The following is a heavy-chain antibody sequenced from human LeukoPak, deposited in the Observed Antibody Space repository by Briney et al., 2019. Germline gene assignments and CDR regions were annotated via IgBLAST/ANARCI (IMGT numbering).Heavy chain of an antibody. CDR1: GGSISSYY. V-gene: IGHV4-59*01. CDR3: ARSLGYCTNGVCYKGFSGYYYMDV. D-gene: IGHD2-8*01. Sequence: SETLSLTCTVSGGSISSYYWSWIRQPPGKGLEWIGYIYYSGSTNYNPSLKSRVTISVDTSKNQFSLKLSSVTAADTAVYYCARSLGYCTNGVCYKGFSGYYYMDVWGKGTTVTVSS. J-gene: IGHJ6*03. CDR2: IYYSGST.